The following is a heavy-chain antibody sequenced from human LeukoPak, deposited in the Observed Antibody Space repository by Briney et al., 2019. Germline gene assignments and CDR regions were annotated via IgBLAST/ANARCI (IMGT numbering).Heavy chain of an antibody. V-gene: IGHV3-21*01. CDR3: ARGAYSYGERPFDY. J-gene: IGHJ4*02. Sequence: SGGSLRLSCAASGFTFSSYSMNWVRQAPGKGLEWVSSISSSSSYIYYADSVKGRFTISRDNAKNSLYLQMNSLRAEDTAVYYCARGAYSYGERPFDYWGQGTLVTVSS. CDR2: ISSSSSYI. D-gene: IGHD5-18*01. CDR1: GFTFSSYS.